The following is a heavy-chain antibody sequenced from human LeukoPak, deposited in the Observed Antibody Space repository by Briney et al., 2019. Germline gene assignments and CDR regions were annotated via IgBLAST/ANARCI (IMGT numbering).Heavy chain of an antibody. V-gene: IGHV3-73*01. D-gene: IGHD2-8*01. CDR1: GFTFSGSA. CDR2: IRSKANSYAT. CDR3: TRRTPCTNGVCPDY. J-gene: IGHJ4*02. Sequence: PGGSLRLSCAASGFTFSGSAMHWIRQASGKGLEWVGRIRSKANSYATAYAASVKGRFTISRDDSKSTAYLQMNSLKTEDTAVYYCTRRTPCTNGVCPDYWGQGTLVTVSS.